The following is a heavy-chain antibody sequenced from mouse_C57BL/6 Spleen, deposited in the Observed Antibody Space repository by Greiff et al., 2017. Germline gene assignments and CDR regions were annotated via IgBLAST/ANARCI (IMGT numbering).Heavy chain of an antibody. CDR1: GYAFSSSW. Sequence: VQLQQSGPELVKPGASVKISCKASGYAFSSSWLNWVKQRPGKGLEWIGRIYPGDGDTNYNGKFKGKATLTADKSSSTAYMQLISLTSEDSAVYFCARRTAQSLFDYWGQGTTLTVSS. CDR3: ARRTAQSLFDY. V-gene: IGHV1-82*01. CDR2: IYPGDGDT. D-gene: IGHD3-2*02. J-gene: IGHJ2*01.